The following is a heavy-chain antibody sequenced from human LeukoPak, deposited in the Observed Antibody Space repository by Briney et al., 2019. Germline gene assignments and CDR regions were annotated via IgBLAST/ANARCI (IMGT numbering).Heavy chain of an antibody. Sequence: GGSLRLSCAASGFTVSSNYMSWVRQAPGKGLEWVSVIYSGGSTYYADSVKGRFTISRDNSKNTLYLQINSLRAEDTAVYYCAKGPGNWIANFDYWGQGTLVTVSS. CDR3: AKGPGNWIANFDY. V-gene: IGHV3-53*01. D-gene: IGHD1-20*01. CDR2: IYSGGST. J-gene: IGHJ4*02. CDR1: GFTVSSNY.